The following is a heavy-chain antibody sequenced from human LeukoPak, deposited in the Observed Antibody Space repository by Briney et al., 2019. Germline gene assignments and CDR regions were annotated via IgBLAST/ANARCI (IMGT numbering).Heavy chain of an antibody. J-gene: IGHJ4*02. V-gene: IGHV4-61*02. CDR3: ARGPWGLVYYFDY. Sequence: SQTLSLXCTVSGGSISSGSYYWSWIRQPAGKGLEWIGRIYTSGSTNYNPSLKSRVTISVDTSKNLFSLKLSSVAAADTAVYYCARGPWGLVYYFDYWGQGTLVTVSS. CDR1: GGSISSGSYY. D-gene: IGHD3/OR15-3a*01. CDR2: IYTSGST.